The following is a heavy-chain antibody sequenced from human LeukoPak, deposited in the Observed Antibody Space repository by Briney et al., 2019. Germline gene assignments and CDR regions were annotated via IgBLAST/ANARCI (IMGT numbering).Heavy chain of an antibody. Sequence: GGSLRLSCAASGFTFSSYSMNWIRQAPEKGLEWVSSISSSTSYIYYADSVKGRFTISKDNAKNSLYLQMNSLRAEDTAVYYCARAGGSTVSHSDYWGQGTLVTVSS. V-gene: IGHV3-21*01. D-gene: IGHD4-17*01. CDR3: ARAGGSTVSHSDY. CDR1: GFTFSSYS. J-gene: IGHJ4*02. CDR2: ISSSTSYI.